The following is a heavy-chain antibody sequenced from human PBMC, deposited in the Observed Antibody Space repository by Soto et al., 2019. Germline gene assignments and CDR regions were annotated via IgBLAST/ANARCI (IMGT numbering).Heavy chain of an antibody. D-gene: IGHD3-10*01. J-gene: IGHJ4*02. CDR2: IYYSGST. Sequence: SETLSLTCTVSGGSISSGDYYWSWIRQPPGKGLEWIGYIYYSGSTYYNPSLKSRVTISVDTSKNQFSLKLSSVTAADTAVYYCARRGPITPIDYWGQGTTVTVSS. V-gene: IGHV4-30-4*01. CDR3: ARRGPITPIDY. CDR1: GGSISSGDYY.